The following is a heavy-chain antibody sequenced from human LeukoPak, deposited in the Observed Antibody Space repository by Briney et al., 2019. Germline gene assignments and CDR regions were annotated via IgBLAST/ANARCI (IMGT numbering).Heavy chain of an antibody. V-gene: IGHV4-59*01. CDR1: GGFISSYY. Sequence: SETLSLTCTVSGGFISSYYWSWIRQPPGKGLEWIGYIYYSGSTNYNPSLKSRVTISVDTSKNQFSLKLSSMTAADTAVYYCARDRGSYSPWGQGTLVTVSS. CDR3: ARDRGSYSP. D-gene: IGHD1-26*01. J-gene: IGHJ5*02. CDR2: IYYSGST.